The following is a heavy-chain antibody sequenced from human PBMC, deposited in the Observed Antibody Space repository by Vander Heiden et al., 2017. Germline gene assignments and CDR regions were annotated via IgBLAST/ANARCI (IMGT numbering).Heavy chain of an antibody. Sequence: QVQLQQWGAGLLKPSETLSLTCAVYGGSFSGYYWSWIRQPPGKGLEWIGEINHSGSTNYNPALKSRVTISVDTSKNQFSLKLSSGTAADTAVYYCAKLYGAPRGGGFDPWGQGTLVTVSS. V-gene: IGHV4-34*01. D-gene: IGHD4-17*01. CDR2: INHSGST. J-gene: IGHJ5*02. CDR1: GGSFSGYY. CDR3: AKLYGAPRGGGFDP.